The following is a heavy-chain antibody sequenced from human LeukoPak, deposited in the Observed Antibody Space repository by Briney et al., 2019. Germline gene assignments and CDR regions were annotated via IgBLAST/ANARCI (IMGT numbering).Heavy chain of an antibody. CDR3: AGGASGEGY. CDR1: GSSIRSGSHY. Sequence: SETLSLTCTVSGSSIRSGSHYWSWTRQRPGKGLEWIGYIYSSGTTNYNPSLKSRITMSVDTSKNQFSLKLSSVTAADTAVYYCAGGASGEGYWGQGTLVTVSS. V-gene: IGHV4-31*03. J-gene: IGHJ4*02. CDR2: IYSSGTT. D-gene: IGHD3-10*01.